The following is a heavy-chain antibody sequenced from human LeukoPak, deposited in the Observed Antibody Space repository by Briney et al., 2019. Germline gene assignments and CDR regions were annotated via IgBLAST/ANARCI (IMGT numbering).Heavy chain of an antibody. D-gene: IGHD1-1*01. J-gene: IGHJ4*02. CDR2: ISGGGAGT. V-gene: IGHV3-23*01. Sequence: PGGPLRLSCAASGLSFSFYAMSWVRQAPGKGLEWVSSISGGGAGTYYADSVRGRFTISRDNSKNTLYLQMNSLRAEDTALYYCAKDFVRYNIQFDYWGQGALVTVSS. CDR3: AKDFVRYNIQFDY. CDR1: GLSFSFYA.